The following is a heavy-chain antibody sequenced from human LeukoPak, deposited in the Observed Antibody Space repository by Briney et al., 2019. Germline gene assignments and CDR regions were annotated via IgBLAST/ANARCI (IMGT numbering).Heavy chain of an antibody. J-gene: IGHJ3*02. V-gene: IGHV4-39*01. CDR2: VYYNGDT. CDR3: AGRSGSWLSAFDI. D-gene: IGHD3-10*01. Sequence: SEALSLTCTVSGDSIASSSFYWGWIRQPPGKGLEWIGSVYYNGDTYYNPSLKRRVTISIDTSKNQFSLKVTSVTAADTAVYYCAGRSGSWLSAFDIWGQGTVVTVSS. CDR1: GDSIASSSFY.